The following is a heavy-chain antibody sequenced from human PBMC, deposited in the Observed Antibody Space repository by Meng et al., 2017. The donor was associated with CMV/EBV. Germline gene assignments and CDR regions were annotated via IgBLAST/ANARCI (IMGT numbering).Heavy chain of an antibody. D-gene: IGHD3-10*01. V-gene: IGHV1-46*01. CDR1: GYTFTSYG. CDR3: ARESGSGSYYIHYGMDV. J-gene: IGHJ6*02. Sequence: SVKVSCKASGYTFTSYGISWVRQAPGQGLEWMGIINPSGGSTSYAQKFQGRVTMTRDTSTSTVYMELSSLRSEDTAVYYCARESGSGSYYIHYGMDVWGQGTTVTVSS. CDR2: INPSGGST.